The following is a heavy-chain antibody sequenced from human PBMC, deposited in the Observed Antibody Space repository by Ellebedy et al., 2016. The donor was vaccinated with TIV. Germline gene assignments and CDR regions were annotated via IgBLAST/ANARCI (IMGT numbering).Heavy chain of an antibody. CDR3: AKEDYYDSSGPLDY. J-gene: IGHJ4*02. CDR1: GFTFSSYW. V-gene: IGHV3-7*03. D-gene: IGHD3-22*01. CDR2: IKQDGSEK. Sequence: GESLKISCAASGFTFSSYWMSWVRQAPGKGLEWVANIKQDGSEKYYVDSVKGRFTVSRDNSKNTLYLQMNRLRAEDTAVYYCAKEDYYDSSGPLDYWGQGTLVTVSS.